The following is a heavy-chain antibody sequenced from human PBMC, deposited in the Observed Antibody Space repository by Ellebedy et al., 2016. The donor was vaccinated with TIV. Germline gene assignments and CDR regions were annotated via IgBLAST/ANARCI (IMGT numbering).Heavy chain of an antibody. V-gene: IGHV3-23*01. CDR3: ARDHPYYDILTGYYKSTKALIRGAFDI. Sequence: PGGSLRLSCAASGFTFSSYAMSWVRQAPGKGLECVSTIIASGDTTYYEDSVKGRFAIFRDESKHTLHLQISSLRAEDTAVYYCARDHPYYDILTGYYKSTKALIRGAFDIWGQGTMVTVSS. J-gene: IGHJ3*02. CDR2: IIASGDTT. D-gene: IGHD3-9*01. CDR1: GFTFSSYA.